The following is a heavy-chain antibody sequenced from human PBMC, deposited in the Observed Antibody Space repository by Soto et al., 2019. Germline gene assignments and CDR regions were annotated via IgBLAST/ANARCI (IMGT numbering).Heavy chain of an antibody. D-gene: IGHD6-19*01. V-gene: IGHV4-39*02. CDR1: GGSISSSCYY. CDR2: IYDSGST. CDR3: ARFRGIAVDFDY. J-gene: IGHJ4*02. Sequence: PSETLSLTCTVAGGSISSSCYYWGWIRQPPGKVLEWIVSIYDSGSTYYNPSLKGRVTISIDTAKNHLSLKLSSVTDADTAVYYCARFRGIAVDFDYWGQGTLVTVSS.